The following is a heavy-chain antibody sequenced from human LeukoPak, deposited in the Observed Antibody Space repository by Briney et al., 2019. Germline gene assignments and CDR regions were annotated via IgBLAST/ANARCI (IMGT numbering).Heavy chain of an antibody. CDR2: IYYSGST. J-gene: IGHJ4*02. CDR1: GGSISSYY. D-gene: IGHD1-26*01. V-gene: IGHV4-59*08. CDR3: ARTRDLGPDY. Sequence: ASETLSLTFTVSGGSISSYYWSWIRQPPGKGLEWIGYIYYSGSTNYNPSLKSRVTISVDTSKNQFSLKLSSVTAADTAVYYCARTRDLGPDYWGQGTLVTVSS.